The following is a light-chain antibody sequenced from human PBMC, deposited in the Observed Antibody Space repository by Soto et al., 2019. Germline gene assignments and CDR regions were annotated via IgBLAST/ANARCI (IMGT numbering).Light chain of an antibody. CDR1: QTVSSSY. CDR3: QQYGSSPLT. V-gene: IGKV3-20*01. Sequence: EIVLTQSPGTLSLSPGERATLSCRASQTVSSSYFAWYQQKPGKAPWLLIYAASSRATGIPDRFSGSGSGTDFTLTISRLEPEDFAVYYCQQYGSSPLTFGGGTKVEIK. CDR2: AAS. J-gene: IGKJ4*01.